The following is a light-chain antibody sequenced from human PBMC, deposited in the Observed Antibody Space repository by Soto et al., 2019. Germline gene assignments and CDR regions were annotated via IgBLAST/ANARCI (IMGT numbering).Light chain of an antibody. CDR1: QSITSY. CDR2: AAS. Sequence: IQMTQSPSSLSASVGDRVTITCRASQSITSYLNWYQQKPGKAPKLLIYAASSLQSGVPSRFSGSGSGTDFTLNISSLQPEDFATYYCQQRYNAPLTFGGGTKVESK. CDR3: QQRYNAPLT. J-gene: IGKJ4*01. V-gene: IGKV1-39*01.